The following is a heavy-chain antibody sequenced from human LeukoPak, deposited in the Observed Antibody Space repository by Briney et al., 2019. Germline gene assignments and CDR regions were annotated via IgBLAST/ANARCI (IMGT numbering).Heavy chain of an antibody. D-gene: IGHD4-17*01. CDR1: GFTFSRYW. CDR3: ARAPYDDYPAY. J-gene: IGHJ4*02. V-gene: IGHV3-74*01. Sequence: GGSLRLSCAVSGFTFSRYWMHWVRQAPGKGLVWVSRINSDGSTTSYADSVKGRFTISRDNAKNTLYLQMNSLRADDTAVYYCARAPYDDYPAYWGQGTLVTVSS. CDR2: INSDGSTT.